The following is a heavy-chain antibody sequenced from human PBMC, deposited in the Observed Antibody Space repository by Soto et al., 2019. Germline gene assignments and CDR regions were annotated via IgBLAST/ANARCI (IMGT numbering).Heavy chain of an antibody. D-gene: IGHD3-3*01. CDR1: GYTLTMYA. J-gene: IGHJ3*02. CDR2: INSGNGDT. CDR3: ARPGVAYDAFDI. Sequence: GASVKVSCKASGYTLTMYAMHWVRQAPGQRLEWMGWINSGNGDTIYSQKFQGRVTLTRDTSASTAYMALSSLRPEDTAVYYGARPGVAYDAFDIWGQGTMVTVSS. V-gene: IGHV1-3*04.